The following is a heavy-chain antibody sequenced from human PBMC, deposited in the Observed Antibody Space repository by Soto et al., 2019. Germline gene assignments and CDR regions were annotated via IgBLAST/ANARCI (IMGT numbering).Heavy chain of an antibody. CDR2: ISYDGSNK. Sequence: QVQLVESGGGVVQPGRSLRLSCAASGFTFSSYGMHWVRQAPGKGLEWVAVISYDGSNKYYADSVKGRFTISRDNSKNTLYLQMNSLRAEDTAVYYCAKEIRLAARPHFDYWGQGTLVTVSS. D-gene: IGHD6-6*01. CDR1: GFTFSSYG. J-gene: IGHJ4*02. CDR3: AKEIRLAARPHFDY. V-gene: IGHV3-30*18.